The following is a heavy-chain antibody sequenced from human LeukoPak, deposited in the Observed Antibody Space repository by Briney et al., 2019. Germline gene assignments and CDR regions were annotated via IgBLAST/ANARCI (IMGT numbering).Heavy chain of an antibody. D-gene: IGHD2-2*01. J-gene: IGHJ5*02. CDR1: GGSISSYY. CDR3: AGGSPDCSSTSCYLEWFDP. CDR2: IYYSGST. Sequence: SETLSLTCTVSGGSISSYYWSWIRQPPGKGLEWIGYIYYSGSTNYNPSLKSRVTISVDTSKNQFSLKLSSVTAADTAVYYCAGGSPDCSSTSCYLEWFDPWGQGTLVTVSS. V-gene: IGHV4-59*01.